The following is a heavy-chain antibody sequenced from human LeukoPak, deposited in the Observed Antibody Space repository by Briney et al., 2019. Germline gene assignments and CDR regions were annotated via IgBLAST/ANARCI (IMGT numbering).Heavy chain of an antibody. J-gene: IGHJ4*02. CDR3: ARGGYCSGGSCYPFRLFDY. CDR1: GYTFTGYY. CDR2: INPSGGST. D-gene: IGHD2-15*01. Sequence: ASVKVSCKASGYTFTGYYMHWVRQAPGQGLEWRGIINPSGGSTSYAQKFQGRVTMTRDTSTSTVYMELSSLRSEDTAVYYCARGGYCSGGSCYPFRLFDYWGQGTLVTVSS. V-gene: IGHV1-46*01.